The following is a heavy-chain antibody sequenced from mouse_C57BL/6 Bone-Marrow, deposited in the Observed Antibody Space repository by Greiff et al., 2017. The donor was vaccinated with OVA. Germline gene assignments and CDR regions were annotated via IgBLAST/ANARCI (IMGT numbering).Heavy chain of an antibody. J-gene: IGHJ3*01. V-gene: IGHV14-4*01. Sequence: EVQLQQSGAELVRPGASVKLSCTASGFNIKDDYMHWVKQRPEQGLEWIGWIDPENGDTEYASKFQGKATITADTSSNTAYLQLSSLTSEYTAVYYCTLYYGSAWFAYWGQGTLVTDSA. D-gene: IGHD2-2*01. CDR3: TLYYGSAWFAY. CDR1: GFNIKDDY. CDR2: IDPENGDT.